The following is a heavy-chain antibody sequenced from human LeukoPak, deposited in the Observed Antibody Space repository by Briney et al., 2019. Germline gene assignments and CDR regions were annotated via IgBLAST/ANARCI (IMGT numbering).Heavy chain of an antibody. CDR3: AKDIGNLGEFFDY. V-gene: IGHV3-9*01. J-gene: IGHJ4*02. CDR2: ISWNSGSI. CDR1: GFTFDDYA. Sequence: GGSQRLSCAASGFTFDDYAMHWVRQAPGKGLEWVSGISWNSGSIGYADSVKGRFTISRDNAKNSLYLQMNSLRAEDTALYYCAKDIGNLGEFFDYWGQGTLVTVSS. D-gene: IGHD3-10*01.